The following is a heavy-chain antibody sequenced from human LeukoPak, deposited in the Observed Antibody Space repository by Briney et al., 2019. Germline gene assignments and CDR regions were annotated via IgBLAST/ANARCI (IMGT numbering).Heavy chain of an antibody. Sequence: SETLSLTCAVYGGSFSGFYWSWIRQPPGKGLEWIGEISHSGSTNYNPSLKSRVTISVDTSKNQFPLKLSSVTAADTAVYYCARGLVGWLLSRWFDPWGQGTLVTVSS. D-gene: IGHD3-3*01. V-gene: IGHV4-34*01. J-gene: IGHJ5*02. CDR2: ISHSGST. CDR3: ARGLVGWLLSRWFDP. CDR1: GGSFSGFY.